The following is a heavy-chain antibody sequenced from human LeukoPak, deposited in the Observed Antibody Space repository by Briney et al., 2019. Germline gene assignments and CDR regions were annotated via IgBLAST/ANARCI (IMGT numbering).Heavy chain of an antibody. D-gene: IGHD1-1*01. J-gene: IGHJ5*02. V-gene: IGHV1-69*04. Sequence: ASVKVSCKASGDTFGNYAINWVRQAPGQGLEWMGRIIPIFPKTDYAQKFQGRVTITADKSTSTAYLELSSLSSEDTAVYHCARDPKVIVVPDSRNDRNDPWGQGTLVTVSS. CDR3: ARDPKVIVVPDSRNDRNDP. CDR1: GDTFGNYA. CDR2: IIPIFPKT.